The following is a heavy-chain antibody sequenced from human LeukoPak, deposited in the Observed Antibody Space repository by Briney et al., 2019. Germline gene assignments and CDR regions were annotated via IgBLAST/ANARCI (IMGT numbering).Heavy chain of an antibody. CDR1: GGSISSSSYY. V-gene: IGHV4-39*01. D-gene: IGHD6-13*01. CDR2: IYYSGST. J-gene: IGHJ4*02. Sequence: SETLSLTCTVSGGSISSSSYYWGWIRQPPGKGLEWIGSIYYSGSTYYNPSLKSRVTISVDTSKNQFSLKLSSVTAADTAVYYCARHRRSSWVVDSDYWGQGTLVTVSS. CDR3: ARHRRSSWVVDSDY.